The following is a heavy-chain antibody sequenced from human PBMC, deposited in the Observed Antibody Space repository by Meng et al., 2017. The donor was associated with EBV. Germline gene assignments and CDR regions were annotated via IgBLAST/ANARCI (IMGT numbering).Heavy chain of an antibody. Sequence: QVPLVPSGAEVKKPGSSVKVSCKASGGTFSSYAISWVRQAPGQGLEWMGGIIPIFGTANYAQKFQGRVTITADESTSTAYMELSSLRSEDTAVYYCAREGDGYNYPDYWGQGTLVTVSS. D-gene: IGHD5-24*01. CDR2: IIPIFGTA. V-gene: IGHV1-69*01. CDR3: AREGDGYNYPDY. J-gene: IGHJ4*02. CDR1: GGTFSSYA.